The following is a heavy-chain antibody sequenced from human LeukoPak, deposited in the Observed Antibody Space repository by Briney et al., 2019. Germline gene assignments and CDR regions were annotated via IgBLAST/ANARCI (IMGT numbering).Heavy chain of an antibody. J-gene: IGHJ3*02. Sequence: SETLSLTCTVSGGSISSYYWSWIRQPPGKGLEWIGYIYYSGSTNYNPSLKSRVTISVDTSKNQFSLKLSSVTAADTAVYYCARDGHDAFDIWGQGTMVTVSS. CDR3: ARDGHDAFDI. CDR2: IYYSGST. V-gene: IGHV4-59*12. CDR1: GGSISSYY.